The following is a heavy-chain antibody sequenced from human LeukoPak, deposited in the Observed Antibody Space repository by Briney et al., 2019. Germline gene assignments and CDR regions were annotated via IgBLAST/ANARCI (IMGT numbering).Heavy chain of an antibody. V-gene: IGHV4-59*08. CDR1: GGSISGYY. D-gene: IGHD6-13*01. CDR3: TRLDLSSSWTVVGF. Sequence: SETLSLTCTVSGGSISGYYWSWIRQPPGKGLEWIGYIYYTGSTNYNPSLKSRVTISVDTSKNQFSLKLSSVTAADTAVYYCTRLDLSSSWTVVGFWGQGTLVTVSS. CDR2: IYYTGST. J-gene: IGHJ4*02.